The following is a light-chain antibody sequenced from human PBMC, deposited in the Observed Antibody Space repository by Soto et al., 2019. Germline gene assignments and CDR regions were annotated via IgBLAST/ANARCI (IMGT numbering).Light chain of an antibody. V-gene: IGLV2-14*01. CDR3: SSYTSSSTLLYV. J-gene: IGLJ1*01. Sequence: QFVLTQPASLSGSPGQSITISCTGTSSDVGGYNYVSWYQQHPGKAPKLMIYDVSNRPSGVSNRFSGSKSGNTASLTISGLQAEDEADYYCSSYTSSSTLLYVFGTGTKVTVL. CDR2: DVS. CDR1: SSDVGGYNY.